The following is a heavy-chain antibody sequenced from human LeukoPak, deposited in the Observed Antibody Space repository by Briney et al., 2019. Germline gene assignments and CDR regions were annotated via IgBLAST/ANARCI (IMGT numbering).Heavy chain of an antibody. J-gene: IGHJ4*02. CDR3: ARDHYDILTGYYGEFDY. V-gene: IGHV3-7*01. CDR2: IKQDGSEK. D-gene: IGHD3-9*01. CDR1: GFTFSSYW. Sequence: PGGSLRLSCAASGFTFSSYWMSWVRQAPGKGLEWVANIKQDGSEKYYVDSVKGRFTISRDNAKNSLYLQMNSLRAEDTAVYYCARDHYDILTGYYGEFDYWGQGTLVTVSS.